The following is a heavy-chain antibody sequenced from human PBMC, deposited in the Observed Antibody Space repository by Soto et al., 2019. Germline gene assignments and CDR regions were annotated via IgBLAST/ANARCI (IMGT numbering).Heavy chain of an antibody. CDR3: AQSSSWYPT. J-gene: IGHJ5*02. D-gene: IGHD6-13*01. Sequence: ASVKVSCKASGYTFTGYYMHWVRQAPGQGLEWMGWINAYNGNTNYAQKFQGRVTMTTDTSTSTAYMELRSLRSDDTAVYYCAQSSSWYPTWGQGTLVTVSS. CDR1: GYTFTGYY. CDR2: INAYNGNT. V-gene: IGHV1-18*04.